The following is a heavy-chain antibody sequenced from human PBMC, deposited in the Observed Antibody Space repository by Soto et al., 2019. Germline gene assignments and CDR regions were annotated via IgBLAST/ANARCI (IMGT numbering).Heavy chain of an antibody. CDR3: AREWQWLSQGYFQH. CDR2: IIPIFGTA. D-gene: IGHD6-19*01. V-gene: IGHV1-69*13. Sequence: ASVKVSCKASGGTFSSYAISWVRQAPGQGLEWMGGIIPIFGTANYAQKFQGRVTITADESTSTAYMELSSLRSEDTAVYYCAREWQWLSQGYFQHWGQGTLVTVSS. J-gene: IGHJ1*01. CDR1: GGTFSSYA.